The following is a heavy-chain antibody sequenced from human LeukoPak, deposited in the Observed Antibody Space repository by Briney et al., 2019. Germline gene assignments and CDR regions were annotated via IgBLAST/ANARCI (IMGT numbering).Heavy chain of an antibody. CDR3: AKPGGPYSSSWYFGWFDP. CDR2: IWYDGSNK. Sequence: GGSLRLSCAASGFTFLSYGMHWGRQAPGKGVEWVAFIWYDGSNKYYAGSVKGGYTISRDHSKSTLYLQMNSLRALDTTVYYCAKPGGPYSSSWYFGWFDPWGQGTLVTVSS. D-gene: IGHD6-13*01. J-gene: IGHJ5*02. CDR1: GFTFLSYG. V-gene: IGHV3-30*02.